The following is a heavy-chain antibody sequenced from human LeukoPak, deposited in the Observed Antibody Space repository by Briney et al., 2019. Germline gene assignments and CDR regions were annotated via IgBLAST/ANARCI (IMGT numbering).Heavy chain of an antibody. D-gene: IGHD1-26*01. CDR3: AKTTGRGTVDPGTSGYITF. Sequence: SETLSLTCTVSGGSISRSSYFWGRIRQPPGKGLEWIGSIYYTGGTYYNPSRKSRVTISVDTSKNQFSLKMSSVTAADTAVYYCAKTTGRGTVDPGTSGYITFWGQGTLVTVSS. V-gene: IGHV4-39*01. CDR1: GGSISRSSYF. J-gene: IGHJ4*02. CDR2: IYYTGGT.